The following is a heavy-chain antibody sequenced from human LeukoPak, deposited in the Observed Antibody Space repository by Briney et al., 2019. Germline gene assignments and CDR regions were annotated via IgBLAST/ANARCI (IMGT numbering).Heavy chain of an antibody. J-gene: IGHJ6*03. V-gene: IGHV3-23*01. CDR1: GFTFSSYS. CDR3: AKRRGLELLYYYYMDV. D-gene: IGHD1-7*01. Sequence: GGSLILSCAASGFTFSSYSMNSVRQAPGKGLEWVSAISGSGGSTYHADSVKGRFTISRDNSKNTLYLQMNSLRAEDTAVYYCAKRRGLELLYYYYMDVWGKGTTVTVSS. CDR2: ISGSGGST.